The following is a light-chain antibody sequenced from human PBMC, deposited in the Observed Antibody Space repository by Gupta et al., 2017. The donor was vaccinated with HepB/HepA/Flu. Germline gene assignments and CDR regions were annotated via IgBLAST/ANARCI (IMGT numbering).Light chain of an antibody. CDR3: QAYDSSNWV. V-gene: IGLV6-57*03. Sequence: NFMLTQPHSVSESPGKTVTISCTRSSGSIASNYVQWYQQRPGSAPTTVIYEDNQRTSGVPDRFSGSIDSSSNSADLTIAGLKTEDEDYYYCQAYDSSNWVFGGGTKLTVL. CDR2: EDN. J-gene: IGLJ3*02. CDR1: SGSIASNY.